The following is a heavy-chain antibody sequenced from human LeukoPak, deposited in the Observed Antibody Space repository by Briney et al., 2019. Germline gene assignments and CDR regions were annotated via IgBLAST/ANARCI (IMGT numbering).Heavy chain of an antibody. V-gene: IGHV1-2*02. CDR1: GDTFTAYY. Sequence: GASVKVSCKASGDTFTAYYMHWVRQAPGQGLEWMGWINPNSGGTDYAQKFQGRVTMTRDTSISTVYMELSRLRSDDTAVYYCARDGGRYQLLYWFDPWGQGTLVTVSS. CDR2: INPNSGGT. D-gene: IGHD2-2*01. CDR3: ARDGGRYQLLYWFDP. J-gene: IGHJ5*02.